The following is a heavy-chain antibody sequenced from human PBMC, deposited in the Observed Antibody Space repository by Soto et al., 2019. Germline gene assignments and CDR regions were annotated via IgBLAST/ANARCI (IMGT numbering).Heavy chain of an antibody. CDR1: GYTFTNYY. Sequence: ASVKVSCKASGYTFTNYYLHWVRQAPGQGLEWVGMINPSARSASYAQKLRGRLTMDRDTSTTTVYMELSRLTSEDTAVYYCARANSAANGVLDHWGLGTLVTVSS. CDR3: ARANSAANGVLDH. D-gene: IGHD1-1*01. CDR2: INPSARSA. V-gene: IGHV1-46*04. J-gene: IGHJ4*02.